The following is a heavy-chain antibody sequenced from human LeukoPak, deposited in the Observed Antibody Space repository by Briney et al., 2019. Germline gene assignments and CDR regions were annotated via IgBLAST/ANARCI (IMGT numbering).Heavy chain of an antibody. D-gene: IGHD5-12*01. Sequence: SVKVSCKASGGTFSSYAISWVRQAPGQGLEWMGRIIPILGIANYAQKFQGRVTITADKSTSTAYMELRSLRSDDTAVYYCARDQEWLRSYYFDYWGQGTLVTVSS. CDR2: IIPILGIA. CDR3: ARDQEWLRSYYFDY. CDR1: GGTFSSYA. V-gene: IGHV1-69*04. J-gene: IGHJ4*02.